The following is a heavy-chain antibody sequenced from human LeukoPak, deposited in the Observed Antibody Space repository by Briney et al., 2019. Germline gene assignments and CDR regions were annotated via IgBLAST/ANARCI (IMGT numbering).Heavy chain of an antibody. CDR3: AKDSNVVVIGAFDI. J-gene: IGHJ4*02. D-gene: IGHD2-15*01. CDR1: GFTFSSYW. V-gene: IGHV3-7*01. CDR2: IKQDGSEK. Sequence: GGSLRLSCAASGFTFSSYWMSWVRQAPGKGLEWVANIKQDGSEKYYVDSVKGRFTISRDNAKNSLYLQMNSLRAEDTAVYYCAKDSNVVVIGAFDIWGQGTLVTVSS.